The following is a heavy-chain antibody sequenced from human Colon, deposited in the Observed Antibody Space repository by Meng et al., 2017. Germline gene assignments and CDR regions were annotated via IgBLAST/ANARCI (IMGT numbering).Heavy chain of an antibody. CDR3: ARVDPPNPRLYGDFDY. J-gene: IGHJ4*02. CDR1: GFTFSSYA. D-gene: IGHD4-17*01. V-gene: IGHV3-30*01. CDR2: ISYDGSNK. Sequence: GGSLRLSCAASGFTFSSYAMHWVRQTPGKGLEWVAVISYDGSNKYYADSVKGRFTISRDNSKNTLYLQMNSLRGEDTAVYYCARVDPPNPRLYGDFDYWGQGTLVTVSS.